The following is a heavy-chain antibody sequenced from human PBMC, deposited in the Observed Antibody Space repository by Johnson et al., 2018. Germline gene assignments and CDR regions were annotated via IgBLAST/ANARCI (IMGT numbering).Heavy chain of an antibody. CDR1: GFTFRDYY. J-gene: IGHJ6*02. CDR2: IKQDGSEK. Sequence: VQLVESGGGLVKPGGSLRLSCAASGFTFRDYYMSWLRQAPGKGLEWVANIKQDGSEKHYVDSVKVRFTISSDNAKNSLYLQMNSLRAEDTAGYYWAREDYGMDVWGQGTTVTVSS. CDR3: AREDYGMDV. V-gene: IGHV3-7*01.